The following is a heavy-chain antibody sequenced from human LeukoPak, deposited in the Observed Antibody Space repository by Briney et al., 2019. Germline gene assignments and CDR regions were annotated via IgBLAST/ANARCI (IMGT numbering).Heavy chain of an antibody. J-gene: IGHJ2*01. D-gene: IGHD1-7*01. CDR3: ARAAGRTLDL. CDR2: IKQDGSAK. CDR1: GFALSNHW. Sequence: PGGSLRLSCTASGFALSNHWMNWVRQAPGKGLEWVANIKQDGSAKYCVDSVKGRFTISRDNTKNSLYLQMNSLRAEDTALYYCARAAGRTLDLWGRGTLVTVSS. V-gene: IGHV3-7*03.